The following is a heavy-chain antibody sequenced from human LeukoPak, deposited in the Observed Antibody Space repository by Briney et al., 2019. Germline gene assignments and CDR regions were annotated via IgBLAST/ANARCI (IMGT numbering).Heavy chain of an antibody. CDR1: GGSISSSSYY. D-gene: IGHD4-17*01. Sequence: SETLSLTCTVSGGSISSSSYYWGWIRQPPGKGLEWIGSIYYSGSTYYNPSLKSRVTISVDTSKNQFSLKLSSVTAADTAVYYCARATVTKHPENWFDPWGQGTLVTVSS. CDR2: IYYSGST. CDR3: ARATVTKHPENWFDP. V-gene: IGHV4-39*01. J-gene: IGHJ5*02.